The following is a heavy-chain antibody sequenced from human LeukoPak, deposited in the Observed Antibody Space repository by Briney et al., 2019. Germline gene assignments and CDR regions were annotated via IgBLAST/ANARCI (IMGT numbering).Heavy chain of an antibody. CDR1: GGSISSGDYY. Sequence: SETLSLTCTVSGGSISSGDYYWSWIRQPPGKGLEWIGEINHSGSTNYNPSLKSRVTISVDTSKNQFSLKLSSVTAADTAVYYCARRLGLTGPLSRFDPWGQGTLVTVSS. V-gene: IGHV4-39*07. D-gene: IGHD3-9*01. CDR3: ARRLGLTGPLSRFDP. J-gene: IGHJ5*02. CDR2: INHSGST.